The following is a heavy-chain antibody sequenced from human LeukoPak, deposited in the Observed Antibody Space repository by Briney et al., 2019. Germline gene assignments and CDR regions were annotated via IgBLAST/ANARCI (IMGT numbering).Heavy chain of an antibody. V-gene: IGHV3-30*02. D-gene: IGHD3-22*01. Sequence: GGSLRLSCAAFGFTFSSYGMHWVRQAPGKGLEWVAFIRYDGSNKYYADSVKGRFTISRDNSKNTLYLQMNSLRAEDTAVYYCAKDTRNRDYYDSSGYHWGQGTLVTVSS. J-gene: IGHJ4*02. CDR1: GFTFSSYG. CDR3: AKDTRNRDYYDSSGYH. CDR2: IRYDGSNK.